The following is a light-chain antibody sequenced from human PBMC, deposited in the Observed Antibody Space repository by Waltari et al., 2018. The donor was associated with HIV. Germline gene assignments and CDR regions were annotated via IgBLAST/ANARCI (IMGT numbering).Light chain of an antibody. Sequence: EIVMTQSPATLSVSAGERVTLSCRASQCVNSNLAWYQQKPGQAPRLLIYGASTRAAGIPARFSGSGSGTEFTLTISSLQSEDFAVYYCQRYNNWPPAWTFGQGTKVEIK. CDR1: QCVNSN. V-gene: IGKV3-15*01. CDR2: GAS. J-gene: IGKJ1*01. CDR3: QRYNNWPPAWT.